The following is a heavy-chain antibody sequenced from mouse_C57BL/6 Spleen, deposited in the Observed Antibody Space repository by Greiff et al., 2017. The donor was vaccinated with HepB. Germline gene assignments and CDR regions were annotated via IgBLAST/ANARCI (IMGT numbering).Heavy chain of an antibody. CDR1: GYTFTGYW. CDR3: ARDPLITTVVDWYFDV. D-gene: IGHD1-1*01. CDR2: ILPGSGST. Sequence: VQLQQSGAELMKPGASVKLSCKATGYTFTGYWIEWVKQRPGHGLEWIGEILPGSGSTNYNEKFKGKATFTADTSSNTAYMQLSSLTTEDSAIYYCARDPLITTVVDWYFDVWGTGTTVTVSS. V-gene: IGHV1-9*01. J-gene: IGHJ1*03.